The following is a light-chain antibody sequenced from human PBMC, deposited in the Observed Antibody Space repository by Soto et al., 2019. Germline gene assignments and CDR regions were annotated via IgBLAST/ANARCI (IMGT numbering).Light chain of an antibody. J-gene: IGKJ1*01. CDR2: GAS. Sequence: EIVLIQSPGTLSLSPGERATLSCRASQSIISSSLAWYQQKPGQAPRLLIYGASSRATGIPDRFSGSGSGTDFTLTVTRLEPEDFAVYYCQQYGSSSWTFGLGTKVEIK. CDR1: QSIISSS. CDR3: QQYGSSSWT. V-gene: IGKV3-20*01.